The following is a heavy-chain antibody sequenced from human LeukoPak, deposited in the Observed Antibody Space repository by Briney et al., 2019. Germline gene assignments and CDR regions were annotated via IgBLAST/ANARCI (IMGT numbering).Heavy chain of an antibody. CDR1: GFTFSSYC. CDR3: ARGIDYYGSGSYPLHFQH. V-gene: IGHV3-33*01. Sequence: GGSLRLSCAPSGFTFSSYCMHWVRQAPGKGLEWVAVIWYDGSNKYYADSVKGRFTISRDNSKNTLYLQMNSLRAEDTAVYYCARGIDYYGSGSYPLHFQHWGRGTLVTVSS. CDR2: IWYDGSNK. J-gene: IGHJ1*01. D-gene: IGHD3-10*01.